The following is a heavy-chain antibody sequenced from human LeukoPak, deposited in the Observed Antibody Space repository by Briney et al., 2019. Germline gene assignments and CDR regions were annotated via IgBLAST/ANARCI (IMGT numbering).Heavy chain of an antibody. V-gene: IGHV3-9*01. J-gene: IGHJ6*02. CDR3: AKDSGHLYGSGSIYYYYGMDV. D-gene: IGHD3-10*01. Sequence: GGSLRLSCAASGFTFDDYAMHWVRQAPGKGLEWVSGISWNSGNIGYADSVKGRFTISRDNAKNSLYLQMNSLRPEDTALYYCAKDSGHLYGSGSIYYYYGMDVWGQGTTVTVSS. CDR1: GFTFDDYA. CDR2: ISWNSGNI.